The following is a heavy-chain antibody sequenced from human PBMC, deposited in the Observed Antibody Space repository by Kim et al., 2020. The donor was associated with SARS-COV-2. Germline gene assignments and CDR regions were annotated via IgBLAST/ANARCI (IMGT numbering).Heavy chain of an antibody. J-gene: IGHJ4*02. D-gene: IGHD3-10*01. CDR2: INPSGDFT. CDR1: GYTFTNYW. V-gene: IGHV1-46*01. CDR3: ARAWFQNFDF. Sequence: ASVKVSCKASGYTFTNYWVHWVRQAPGQGLEWMGMINPSGDFTRYAQNFQGRLTTTFDTSTSTVYMEMSSLTSDDTAVSWCARAWFQNFDFWGQGTVVTV.